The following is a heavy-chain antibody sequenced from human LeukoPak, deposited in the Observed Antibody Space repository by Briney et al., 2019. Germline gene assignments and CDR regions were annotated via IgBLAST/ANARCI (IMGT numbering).Heavy chain of an antibody. D-gene: IGHD1-26*01. CDR2: IYYSGNT. Sequence: ASETLSLTCTVSRGSISGHYWSCIRQSPGKGLEWIGNIYYSGNTNYNPSLKGRVTISIDTSRIHFSLHLSSVTSADTAVYYCARTRYSGSHNSAFDLWGQGTVVTVSS. CDR1: RGSISGHY. V-gene: IGHV4-59*08. J-gene: IGHJ3*01. CDR3: ARTRYSGSHNSAFDL.